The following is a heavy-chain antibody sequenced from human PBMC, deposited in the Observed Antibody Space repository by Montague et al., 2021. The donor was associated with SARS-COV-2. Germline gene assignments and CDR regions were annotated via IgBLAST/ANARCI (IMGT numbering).Heavy chain of an antibody. Sequence: TLSLTCTVSGDSISSGTHYWSWIRQPAGKGLEWIGRIYTSGSTNYNPSLKSRVTISVDTSKNQFSLNLTSVTAADTAVYYCARVGGYEYRFFDYWGQGSLVTVSS. V-gene: IGHV4-61*02. CDR3: ARVGGYEYRFFDY. D-gene: IGHD5-12*01. J-gene: IGHJ4*02. CDR1: GDSISSGTHY. CDR2: IYTSGST.